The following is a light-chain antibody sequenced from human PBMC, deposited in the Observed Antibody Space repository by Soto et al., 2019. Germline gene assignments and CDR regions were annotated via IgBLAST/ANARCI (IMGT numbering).Light chain of an antibody. Sequence: DIQMTQSPSSLSASVGDRVTITCQASQDISNYLNWYQQKPGKAPKLLIYDASNLEKGVPSRFSGIASGTYFTFTISSLQPEDIATYYCQQYDNLPRYTFGQGTKLEIK. CDR3: QQYDNLPRYT. V-gene: IGKV1-33*01. CDR2: DAS. J-gene: IGKJ2*01. CDR1: QDISNY.